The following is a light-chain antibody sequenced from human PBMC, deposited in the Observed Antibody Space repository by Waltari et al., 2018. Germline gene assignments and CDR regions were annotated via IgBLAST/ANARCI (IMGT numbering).Light chain of an antibody. J-gene: IGLJ2*01. Sequence: QSALPQPASVSGSPGQSITISCPGTSSDVGGYTYVSWYQQHPGKAPKLMIYDVSNRPSGVSNRFSGSKSGNTASLTISGLQAEDEADYYCSSYTSSSSSFGGGTKLTVL. V-gene: IGLV2-14*03. CDR3: SSYTSSSSS. CDR2: DVS. CDR1: SSDVGGYTY.